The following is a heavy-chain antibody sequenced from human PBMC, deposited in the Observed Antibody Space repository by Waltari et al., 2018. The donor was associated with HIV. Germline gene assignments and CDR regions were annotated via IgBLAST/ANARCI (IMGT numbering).Heavy chain of an antibody. D-gene: IGHD3-22*01. Sequence: QVQLQESGPGLVKPSQTLSLTCTVSGGSISSGDYYWSWIRQPPGKGLEWIGYIYYSGNTYHNPSLNGRVTRAGDTSKNQFSLKLGTVTAADTAVYYCARVGGGDYDSSGYMEAFDIWGQGTMVTVSS. CDR3: ARVGGGDYDSSGYMEAFDI. J-gene: IGHJ3*02. V-gene: IGHV4-30-4*01. CDR2: IYYSGNT. CDR1: GGSISSGDYY.